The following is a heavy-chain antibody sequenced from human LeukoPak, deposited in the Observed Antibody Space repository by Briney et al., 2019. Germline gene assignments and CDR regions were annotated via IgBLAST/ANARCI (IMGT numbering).Heavy chain of an antibody. V-gene: IGHV3-23*01. J-gene: IGHJ6*03. CDR3: ARNWGINYYYYMDV. D-gene: IGHD7-27*01. Sequence: PGGSLRLSCAASGFTFSSYAMGWVRQAPGKGLEWVSSISATGVSTYFAASVRGRFTISRDNSKNTQYLQMISLRAEDTAVYYCARNWGINYYYYMDVWGKGTTVTVSS. CDR1: GFTFSSYA. CDR2: ISATGVST.